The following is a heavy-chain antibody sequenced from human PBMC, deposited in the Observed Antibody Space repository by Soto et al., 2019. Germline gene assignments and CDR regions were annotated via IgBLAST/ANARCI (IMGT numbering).Heavy chain of an antibody. CDR1: GYTFTSYG. CDR3: AREQGYLECLLYPAY. D-gene: IGHD3-3*01. V-gene: IGHV1-69*04. Sequence: SVKVSCKASGYTFTSYGISWVRQAPGQGLEWMGRIIPILGIANYAQKFQGRVTITADKSTSTAYMELSSLRSEDTAVYYCAREQGYLECLLYPAYWGQGTLVTVSS. CDR2: IIPILGIA. J-gene: IGHJ4*02.